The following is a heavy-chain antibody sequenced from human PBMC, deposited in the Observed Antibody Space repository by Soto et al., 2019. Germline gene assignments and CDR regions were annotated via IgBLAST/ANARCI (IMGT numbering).Heavy chain of an antibody. Sequence: QLQLQDSGPGLVKPSETLSLTCTISGGSIASNGYFWGWIRQTPGKGLEWIGTMYYTGTTYFNPSLKSRVTISVDTSKTQCFLKLNSVTAADTAIYYCVRGVGATVYFDYWGQGTRVTVSS. J-gene: IGHJ4*02. D-gene: IGHD1-26*01. V-gene: IGHV4-39*01. CDR3: VRGVGATVYFDY. CDR2: MYYTGTT. CDR1: GGSIASNGYF.